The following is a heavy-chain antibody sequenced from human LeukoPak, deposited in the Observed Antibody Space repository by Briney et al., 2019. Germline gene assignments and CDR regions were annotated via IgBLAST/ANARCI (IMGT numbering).Heavy chain of an antibody. D-gene: IGHD5-18*01. CDR3: AKGATWIQLLLELFDY. CDR1: GFTFSSYG. J-gene: IGHJ4*02. V-gene: IGHV3-30*18. CDR2: ISYDGSNK. Sequence: GSLRLSCAASGFTFSSYGMHWVRQAPGKGLEWVAVISYDGSNKYYADSAKGRFTISRDNSKNTLYLQMNSLRAEDTAVYYCAKGATWIQLLLELFDYWGQGTLVTVSS.